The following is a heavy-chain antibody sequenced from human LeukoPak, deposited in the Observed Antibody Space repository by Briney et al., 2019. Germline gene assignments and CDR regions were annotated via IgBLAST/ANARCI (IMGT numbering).Heavy chain of an antibody. D-gene: IGHD5-12*01. CDR2: ISGSGGSI. Sequence: GGSLRLSCAASGFTFSSYAMSWVRQAPGKGLEWVSAISGSGGSIYYADSVKVRFTISRDNSKNTLYLQMNSLRAEETAVYYCAKILGLDSGYEDVDYWGQGTLVTVSS. CDR3: AKILGLDSGYEDVDY. V-gene: IGHV3-23*01. CDR1: GFTFSSYA. J-gene: IGHJ4*02.